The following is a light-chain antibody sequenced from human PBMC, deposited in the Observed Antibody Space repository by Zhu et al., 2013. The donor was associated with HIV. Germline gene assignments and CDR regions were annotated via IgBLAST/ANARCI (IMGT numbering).Light chain of an antibody. CDR2: LAS. J-gene: IGKJ2*02. CDR3: LQSNSYPRT. CDR1: QGITNH. V-gene: IGKV1-17*01. Sequence: DIQMTQSPSSLSASVGDRVTITCRASQGITNHLGWYQQKPGKAPKRLIYLASTLQSGVPSRFSGSGSGADFTLTISSLQPEDFATYYCLQSNSYPRTFGQGTRLEIK.